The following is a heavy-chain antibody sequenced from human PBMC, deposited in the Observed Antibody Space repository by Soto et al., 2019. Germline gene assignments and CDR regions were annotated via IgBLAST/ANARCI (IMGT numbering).Heavy chain of an antibody. CDR2: IYYTGST. V-gene: IGHV4-31*03. CDR3: ARGKRFDY. J-gene: IGHJ4*02. CDR1: GGSISGGNYS. Sequence: SETLSLTCTVSGGSISGGNYSWSWIRQHPGKGLEWIGYIYYTGSTYYTPSLRSRVTMSVDTSKNQFSLRLTSVTAADTAVYYCARGKRFDYWGQGTLVTVSS.